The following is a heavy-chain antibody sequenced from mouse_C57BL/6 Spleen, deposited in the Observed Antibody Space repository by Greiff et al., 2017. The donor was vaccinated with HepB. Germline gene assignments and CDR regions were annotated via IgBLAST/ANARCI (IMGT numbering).Heavy chain of an antibody. CDR2: INPNNGGT. Sequence: EVQLQQSGPELVKPGASVKMSCKASGYTFNDYNMHWVKQSHGKSLEWIGYINPNNGGTSYNQKFKGKATMTVNKSSSTAYMELRSLTSEDSAVYYWARAYYEDYGGYAMDYWGQGTSVTVSS. V-gene: IGHV1-22*01. CDR1: GYTFNDYN. D-gene: IGHD2-4*01. CDR3: ARAYYEDYGGYAMDY. J-gene: IGHJ4*01.